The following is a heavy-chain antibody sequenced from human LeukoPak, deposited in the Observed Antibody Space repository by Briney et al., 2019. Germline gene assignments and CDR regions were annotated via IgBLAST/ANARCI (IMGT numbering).Heavy chain of an antibody. CDR3: ARGGYYYDSSGYYARAYYFDY. CDR1: GYTFTSYG. J-gene: IGHJ4*02. Sequence: GASVKVSCKASGYTFTSYGISWVRQAPGQGLEWIGWISAYNGNTNYAQKLQGRVTMTTDTSTSTAYMELRSLRSDDTAVYYCARGGYYYDSSGYYARAYYFDYWGQGTLVTVSS. CDR2: ISAYNGNT. D-gene: IGHD3-22*01. V-gene: IGHV1-18*01.